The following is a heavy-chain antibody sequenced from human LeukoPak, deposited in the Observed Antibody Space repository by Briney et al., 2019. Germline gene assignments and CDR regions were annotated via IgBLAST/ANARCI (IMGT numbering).Heavy chain of an antibody. D-gene: IGHD6-6*01. CDR3: AREGYSSSFLYRNFDY. V-gene: IGHV4-59*01. CDR1: GGSISSYY. CDR2: IYYSGGT. Sequence: SETLSLTCTVSGGSISSYYWSWIRQPPGKGLEWIGYIYYSGGTNYNPSLKSRVTISVDTSKNQFSLKLSSVTAADTAVYYCAREGYSSSFLYRNFDYWGQGTLVTVSS. J-gene: IGHJ4*02.